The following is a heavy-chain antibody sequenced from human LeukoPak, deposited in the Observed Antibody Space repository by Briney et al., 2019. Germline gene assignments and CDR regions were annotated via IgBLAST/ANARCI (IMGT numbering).Heavy chain of an antibody. J-gene: IGHJ4*02. CDR3: AREPVGEDYGGLPEDY. D-gene: IGHD4-23*01. CDR1: GGSFSGYY. Sequence: SETLSLTCAVYGGSFSGYYWSWIRQPPGKGQEWIGEINHSGSTNYNPSLKSRVTISVDTSKNQFSLKLSSVTAADTAVYYCAREPVGEDYGGLPEDYWGQGTLVTVSS. V-gene: IGHV4-34*01. CDR2: INHSGST.